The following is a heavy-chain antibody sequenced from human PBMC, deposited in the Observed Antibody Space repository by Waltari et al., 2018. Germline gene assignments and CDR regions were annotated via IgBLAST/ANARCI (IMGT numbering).Heavy chain of an antibody. CDR3: VRLEDCSGPGGNCYSGDSFALDV. CDR2: INHNGNR. J-gene: IGHJ6*02. Sequence: QVQLQQWGAGQLQPSETLSLTCAVFGGSFSGYYWGWMRQPPGKGLEWFGRINHNGNRNYNPSLRSRITMLLGTSRSQFSLKVNSVTAADTAVYYCVRLEDCSGPGGNCYSGDSFALDVWGQGTTVTVSS. CDR1: GGSFSGYY. V-gene: IGHV4-34*02. D-gene: IGHD2-21*02.